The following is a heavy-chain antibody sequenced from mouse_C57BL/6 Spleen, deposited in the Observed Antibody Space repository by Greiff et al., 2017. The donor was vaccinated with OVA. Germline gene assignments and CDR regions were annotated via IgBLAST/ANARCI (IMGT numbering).Heavy chain of an antibody. D-gene: IGHD1-1*01. J-gene: IGHJ4*01. Sequence: QVQLQQPGAELVRPGTSVKLSCKASGYTFTSYWMHWVKQRPGQGLEWIGVIDPSDSYTNYNQKFKGKATLTVDTSSSTAYMQLSSLTSEDSAVYYCARSYGSSYSYAMDYWGQGTSVTVSS. CDR3: ARSYGSSYSYAMDY. CDR2: IDPSDSYT. CDR1: GYTFTSYW. V-gene: IGHV1-59*01.